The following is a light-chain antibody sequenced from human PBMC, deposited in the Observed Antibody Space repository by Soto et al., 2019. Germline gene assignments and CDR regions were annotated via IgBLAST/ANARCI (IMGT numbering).Light chain of an antibody. CDR3: QQYNNWPPIT. J-gene: IGKJ5*01. V-gene: IGKV3-15*01. CDR1: QSVRSN. CDR2: YAS. Sequence: EIILTQSPATLSVSPGERATLSCRASQSVRSNLAWYQQQPGHPPTRLINYASTRATGIPARFSGSGSGTDFTLTISRLQAEDFALYYCQQYNNWPPITFGQGTRLEIK.